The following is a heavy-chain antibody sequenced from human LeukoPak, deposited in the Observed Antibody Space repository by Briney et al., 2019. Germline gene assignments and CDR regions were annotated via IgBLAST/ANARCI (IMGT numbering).Heavy chain of an antibody. J-gene: IGHJ4*02. Sequence: PGGSLRLSCAASGFTISTYGMSWVRQAPGKGLEWVSSISGGTTYYADSVKGRFTISRDNSKNTVSLQMNSLRAEDTAVYYCAKSVYHSGNYWGQGTLVTVYS. D-gene: IGHD3-10*01. CDR3: AKSVYHSGNY. CDR1: GFTISTYG. CDR2: ISGGTT. V-gene: IGHV3-23*01.